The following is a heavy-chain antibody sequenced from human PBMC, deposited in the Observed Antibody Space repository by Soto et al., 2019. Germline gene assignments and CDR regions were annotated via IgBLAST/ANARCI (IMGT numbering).Heavy chain of an antibody. D-gene: IGHD6-13*01. Sequence: ETLSLTCTVSGDSMSNYYRTWIRQPPGKGLEWIGYIYYNGNTKYNPSLESRVTFSVDTSKNQFSLRLSSVIAADTAVYYCARVTSSTWYFDYWGPGTLVTVSS. V-gene: IGHV4-59*01. J-gene: IGHJ4*02. CDR3: ARVTSSTWYFDY. CDR2: IYYNGNT. CDR1: GDSMSNYY.